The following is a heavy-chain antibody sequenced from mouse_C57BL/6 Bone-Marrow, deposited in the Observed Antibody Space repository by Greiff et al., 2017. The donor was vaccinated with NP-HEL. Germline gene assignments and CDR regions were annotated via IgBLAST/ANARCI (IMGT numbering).Heavy chain of an antibody. D-gene: IGHD3-3*01. CDR2: INPNYGTT. V-gene: IGHV1-39*01. J-gene: IGHJ3*01. Sequence: VHVKQSGPELVKPGASVKISCKASGYSFTDYNMNWVKQSHGKSLEWIGVINPNYGTTSYNQKFKGKATLTVDQSSSTAYMQLNSLTSEDSAVYYCAGQAWFAYWGQGTLVTVSA. CDR1: GYSFTDYN. CDR3: AGQAWFAY.